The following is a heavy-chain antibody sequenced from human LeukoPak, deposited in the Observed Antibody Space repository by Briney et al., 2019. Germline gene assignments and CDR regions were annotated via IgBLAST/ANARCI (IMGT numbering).Heavy chain of an antibody. CDR1: GFTFSSYA. V-gene: IGHV3-23*01. Sequence: GGSLRLSCAASGFTFSSYAMSWVRQAPGKGLEWVSVISGSGGSAYYADFVKGRFTISRDNSKNTLSLQMNSLRAEDTAVYYCAKGRGDXDSXADYWGQGTLVTVSS. D-gene: IGHD4-17*01. J-gene: IGHJ4*02. CDR3: AKGRGDXDSXADY. CDR2: ISGSGGSA.